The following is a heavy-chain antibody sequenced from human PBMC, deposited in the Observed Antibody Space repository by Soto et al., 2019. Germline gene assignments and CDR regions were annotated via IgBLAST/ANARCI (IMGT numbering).Heavy chain of an antibody. CDR1: GCTFNYYW. Sequence: EVQLVESEGGLVQRGGSLRLSCAASGCTFNYYWMHWVRQAPGQGLVWVSHIHSDGSTTTYADSVQGRFTISRDNAKNTLYLQMNSLRAEDTAVCYCVRGYKVGFDLWGQGTTVTVSS. CDR3: VRGYKVGFDL. J-gene: IGHJ3*01. D-gene: IGHD5-18*01. CDR2: IHSDGSTT. V-gene: IGHV3-74*01.